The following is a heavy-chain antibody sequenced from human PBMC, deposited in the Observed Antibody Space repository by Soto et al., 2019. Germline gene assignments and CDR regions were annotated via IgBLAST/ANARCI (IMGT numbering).Heavy chain of an antibody. Sequence: GGSLRLSCAASGFTFSSYGMHWVRQAPGKGLEWVAVISYDGSNKYYADSVKGRFTISRDNSKNTLYLQMNSLRAEDTAVYYCAKDRDPTRGYGFPLDYWGQGTLVTVSS. CDR1: GFTFSSYG. D-gene: IGHD5-12*01. CDR2: ISYDGSNK. CDR3: AKDRDPTRGYGFPLDY. V-gene: IGHV3-30*18. J-gene: IGHJ4*02.